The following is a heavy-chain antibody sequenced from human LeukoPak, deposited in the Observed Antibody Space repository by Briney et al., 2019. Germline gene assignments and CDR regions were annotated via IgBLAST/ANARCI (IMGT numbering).Heavy chain of an antibody. CDR2: INHSGST. CDR1: GGSFSGYY. CDR3: ASGSWYYFD. D-gene: IGHD6-13*01. J-gene: IGHJ4*02. V-gene: IGHV4-34*01. Sequence: PSETLSLTCAVYGGSFSGYYWSWIRQPPGKGLEWIGEINHSGSTNYNPSLKSRVTISVDTSKNQFSLKLSSVTAADTAVYYCASGSWYYFDWGQGTLVTVSS.